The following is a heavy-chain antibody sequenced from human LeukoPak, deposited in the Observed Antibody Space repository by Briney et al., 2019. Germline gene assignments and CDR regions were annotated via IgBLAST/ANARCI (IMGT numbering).Heavy chain of an antibody. CDR3: ARGGPAAGRFDY. Sequence: GGSLRLSCAASGFTFSSYDMHWVRHATGKGLEWVSAIGTAGDTYYADSVKGRFTISRDNSKNTLYLQMNSLRAEDTAVYYCARGGPAAGRFDYWGQGTLVTVSS. CDR2: IGTAGDT. CDR1: GFTFSSYD. V-gene: IGHV3-13*01. J-gene: IGHJ4*02. D-gene: IGHD6-13*01.